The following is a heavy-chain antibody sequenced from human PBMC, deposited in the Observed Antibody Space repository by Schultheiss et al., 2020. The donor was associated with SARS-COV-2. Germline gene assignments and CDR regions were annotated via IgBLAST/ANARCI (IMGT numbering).Heavy chain of an antibody. CDR1: GGSFSGYY. CDR2: IYYSGST. CDR3: ARGSWFGELPPLLDY. V-gene: IGHV4-59*01. J-gene: IGHJ4*02. Sequence: SETLSLTCAVYGGSFSGYYWSWIRQPPGKGLEWIGYIYYSGSTNYNPSLKSRVTMSVDTSKNQFSLKLSSVTAADTAVYYCARGSWFGELPPLLDYWGQGTLVTVSS. D-gene: IGHD3-10*01.